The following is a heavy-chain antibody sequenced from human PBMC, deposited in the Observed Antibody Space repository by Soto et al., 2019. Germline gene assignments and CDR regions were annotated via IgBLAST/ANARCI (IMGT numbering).Heavy chain of an antibody. D-gene: IGHD3-10*01. V-gene: IGHV4-34*01. CDR1: GGSFSGYY. CDR3: ARGGAWFGEFRPNRFDP. J-gene: IGHJ5*02. CDR2: INHSGST. Sequence: QVQLQQWGAGLLKPSETLSLTCAVYGGSFSGYYWSWIRQPPGKGLEWIGEINHSGSTNYNPSLKSRVTISVDTSKNQFSLKLSSVTAADTAVYYCARGGAWFGEFRPNRFDPWGQGTLVTVSS.